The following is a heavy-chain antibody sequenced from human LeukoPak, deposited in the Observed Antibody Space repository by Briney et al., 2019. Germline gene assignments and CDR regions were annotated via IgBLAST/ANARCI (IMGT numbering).Heavy chain of an antibody. V-gene: IGHV3-23*01. D-gene: IGHD3-22*01. CDR1: GFTFSSYA. Sequence: GGSLRLSCAASGFTFSSYAMSWVRQAPGMGLAWVSAISGSGGSTYYADSVKGRFTFSRDTSKNTLYLQMNSLRAEDTAVYYCARGRYYDNSVYYYFDYWGQGTLVTVSS. CDR3: ARGRYYDNSVYYYFDY. CDR2: ISGSGGST. J-gene: IGHJ4*02.